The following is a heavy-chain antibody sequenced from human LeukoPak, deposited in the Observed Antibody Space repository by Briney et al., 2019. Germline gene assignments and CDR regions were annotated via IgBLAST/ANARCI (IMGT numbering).Heavy chain of an antibody. CDR3: AKDRSGYDYYGQYYFDS. D-gene: IGHD5-12*01. V-gene: IGHV3-23*01. CDR2: ISGSGGST. J-gene: IGHJ4*02. CDR1: GFAFSSYA. Sequence: GGSLRLSCAASGFAFSSYAMSWVRRAPGKGLEWGSAISGSGGSTYYADSVKGRFTISRDNSKNTLYLQMNSLRAEDTALYYCAKDRSGYDYYGQYYFDSWGQGTLVTVSS.